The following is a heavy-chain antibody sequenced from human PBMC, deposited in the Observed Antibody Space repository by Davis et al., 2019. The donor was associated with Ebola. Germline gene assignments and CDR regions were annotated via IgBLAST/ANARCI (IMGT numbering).Heavy chain of an antibody. CDR3: ARASSNYDFGLYYYYGMDV. D-gene: IGHD3-3*01. V-gene: IGHV3-66*02. CDR1: GFTVSSNY. Sequence: GESLKISCAASGFTVSSNYMSWVRQAPGKGLEWVSVIYSGGSTYYADSVKGRFTISRDNSKNTLYLQMNSLRAEDTALYYCARASSNYDFGLYYYYGMDVWGQGTTVTVSS. J-gene: IGHJ6*02. CDR2: IYSGGST.